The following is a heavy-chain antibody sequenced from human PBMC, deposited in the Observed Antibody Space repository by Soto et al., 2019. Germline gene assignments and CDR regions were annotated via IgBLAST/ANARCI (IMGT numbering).Heavy chain of an antibody. Sequence: QVQLVESGGGVVQPGRSLRLSCAAAGFTFSSYGMHWVRQAPGKGLEWVAVIWYDGSNKYYADSVKGRFTISRDNSKNTLYRHMNSLRAEDTAVDYWAREDRWLVRDWGQGTMVTFAS. V-gene: IGHV3-33*01. CDR2: IWYDGSNK. CDR3: AREDRWLVRD. CDR1: GFTFSSYG. J-gene: IGHJ4*02. D-gene: IGHD6-19*01.